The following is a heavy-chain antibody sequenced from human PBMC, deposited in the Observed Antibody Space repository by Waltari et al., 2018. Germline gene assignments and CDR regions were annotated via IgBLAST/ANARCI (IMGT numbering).Heavy chain of an antibody. CDR2: INHSGST. CDR3: ARVVQLWSRAVNYYYYMDV. V-gene: IGHV4-34*01. J-gene: IGHJ6*03. CDR1: GGSFSGYY. Sequence: QVQLQQWGAGLLKPSETLSLTCAVYGGSFSGYYWSWIRQPPGKGLEWIGEINHSGSTNYNPSLKSRVTISVDTSKNQFSLKLSSVTAADTAVYYCARVVQLWSRAVNYYYYMDVWGKGTTVTVSS. D-gene: IGHD5-18*01.